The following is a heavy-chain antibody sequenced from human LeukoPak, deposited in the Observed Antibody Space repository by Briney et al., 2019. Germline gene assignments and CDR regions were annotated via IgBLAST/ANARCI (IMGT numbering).Heavy chain of an antibody. CDR3: ATYATSSRAFDY. CDR1: GFTFANYA. V-gene: IGHV3-23*01. D-gene: IGHD2-2*01. J-gene: IGHJ4*02. Sequence: GRSLRLFCAASGFTFANYAMTWVRQAPGKGLEWVSAISPGCVHTYYADSVRSRFTISRDNSKNTLYVQIITLRAYDTAVYYCATYATSSRAFDYWGQGTLVTVSS. CDR2: ISPGCVHT.